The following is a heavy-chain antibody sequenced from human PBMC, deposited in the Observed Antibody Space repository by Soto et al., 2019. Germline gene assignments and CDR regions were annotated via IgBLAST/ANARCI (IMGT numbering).Heavy chain of an antibody. D-gene: IGHD4-17*01. CDR2: IYYSGST. V-gene: IGHV4-31*03. CDR3: ARVWGYGGNSRFDY. CDR1: GGSISSGGYY. J-gene: IGHJ4*02. Sequence: SETLSLTCSVSGGSISSGGYYWSWIRQHPGKGLELIGYIYYSGSTYYNPSLKSRVSISLDTSKNQFFLKLNSVTAADTAVYYCARVWGYGGNSRFDYWGQGTLVTVSS.